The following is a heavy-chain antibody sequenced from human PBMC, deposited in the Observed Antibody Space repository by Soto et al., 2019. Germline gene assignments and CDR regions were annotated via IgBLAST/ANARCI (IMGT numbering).Heavy chain of an antibody. CDR2: INGGKGNT. J-gene: IGHJ5*02. CDR3: ARATTLWFGEFQNWFDP. CDR1: GYTFTTYA. V-gene: IGHV1-3*01. Sequence: QVQLVQSGAEVNKPGASVKVSCKASGYTFTTYAIHWVRQAPGQRLEWMGSINGGKGNTRYSQTFKDRVTITRDTSASTAYMELSSLRSEDTAIYYCARATTLWFGEFQNWFDPWGQGTLVTVSS. D-gene: IGHD3-10*01.